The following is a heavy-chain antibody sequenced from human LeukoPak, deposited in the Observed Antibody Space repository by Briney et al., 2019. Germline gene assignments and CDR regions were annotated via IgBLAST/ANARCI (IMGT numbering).Heavy chain of an antibody. CDR2: INHSGST. CDR3: ARGPRTITIFGVVIKRWFDP. V-gene: IGHV4-34*01. CDR1: GGSISSYY. J-gene: IGHJ5*02. Sequence: PSETLSLTCTVSGGSISSYYWSWIRQPPGKGLEWIGEINHSGSTNYNPSLKSRVTISVDTSKNQFSLKLSSVTAADTAVYYCARGPRTITIFGVVIKRWFDPWGQGTLVTVSS. D-gene: IGHD3-3*01.